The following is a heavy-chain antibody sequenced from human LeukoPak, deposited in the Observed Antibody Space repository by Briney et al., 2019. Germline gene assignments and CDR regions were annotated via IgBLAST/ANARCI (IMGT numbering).Heavy chain of an antibody. D-gene: IGHD5-12*01. CDR2: ISYDGSNK. Sequence: GGSLRLSCAASGFTFSSYAMHWVRQAPGKGLEWVAVISYDGSNKYYADSVKGRFTISRDNSKNTLYLQMNSLRAEDTAVYYCAKHRVASSWYFDLWGRGTLVTVSS. J-gene: IGHJ2*01. CDR1: GFTFSSYA. CDR3: AKHRVASSWYFDL. V-gene: IGHV3-30-3*02.